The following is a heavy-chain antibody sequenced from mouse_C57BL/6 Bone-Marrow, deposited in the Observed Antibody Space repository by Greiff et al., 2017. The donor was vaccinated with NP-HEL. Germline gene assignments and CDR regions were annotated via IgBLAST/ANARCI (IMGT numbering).Heavy chain of an antibody. J-gene: IGHJ3*01. Sequence: QVQLQQSGAELARPGASVKLSCKASGYTFTSYGISWVKQRTGQGLEWIGEIYPRSGNTYYNEKFKGKATLTADKSSSTAYMELRSLTSEDSAVYFCARCASIAFAYWGQGTLVTVSA. CDR3: ARCASIAFAY. V-gene: IGHV1-81*01. D-gene: IGHD1-1*01. CDR1: GYTFTSYG. CDR2: IYPRSGNT.